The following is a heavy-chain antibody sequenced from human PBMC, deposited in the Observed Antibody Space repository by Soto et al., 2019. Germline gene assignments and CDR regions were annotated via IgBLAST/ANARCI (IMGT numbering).Heavy chain of an antibody. CDR1: GFTVSSNY. CDR2: IYSGGST. Sequence: EVPLVESGGGLIQPGGSLRLSCAASGFTVSSNYMSWVRQAPGKGLEWVSVIYSGGSTYYADSVKGRFTISRDNSKNTLYLQMNSLRAEDTAVYYCARKQWLASNDAFDIWGQGTMVTVSS. J-gene: IGHJ3*02. V-gene: IGHV3-53*01. CDR3: ARKQWLASNDAFDI. D-gene: IGHD6-19*01.